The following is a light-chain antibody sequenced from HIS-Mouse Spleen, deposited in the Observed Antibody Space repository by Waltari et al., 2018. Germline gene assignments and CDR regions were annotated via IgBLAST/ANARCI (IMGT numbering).Light chain of an antibody. Sequence: QSALTQPASVSGSPGQSITISCTGTSSDVGGYNYVSWYQQHPGKAPKPMLYDVSNRPSVVSIRFSGSKSGNTASLTISGLQAEDEADYYCSSYTSSSFNVVFGGGTKLTVL. V-gene: IGLV2-14*03. CDR1: SSDVGGYNY. CDR3: SSYTSSSFNVV. CDR2: DVS. J-gene: IGLJ2*01.